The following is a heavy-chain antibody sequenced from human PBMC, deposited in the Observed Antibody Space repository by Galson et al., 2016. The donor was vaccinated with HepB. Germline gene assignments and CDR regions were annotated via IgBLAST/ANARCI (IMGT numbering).Heavy chain of an antibody. CDR1: GIRITDYW. V-gene: IGHV3-30-3*01. J-gene: IGHJ4*02. Sequence: SLRLSCAAPGIRITDYWMHWVRQAPGKGLEWVATISHDASNKYYADSVKGRFTISRDNSKNTLYLQMNSLRSEDTAVYYCARPLVYEGSYWGQGTLVTVSS. CDR2: ISHDASNK. CDR3: ARPLVYEGSY. D-gene: IGHD2-8*01.